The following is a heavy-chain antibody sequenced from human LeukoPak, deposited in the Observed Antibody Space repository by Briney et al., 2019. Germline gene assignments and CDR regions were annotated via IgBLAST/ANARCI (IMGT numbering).Heavy chain of an antibody. D-gene: IGHD3-10*01. CDR1: GFRFSDYY. V-gene: IGHV3-11*01. J-gene: IGHJ4*02. CDR3: AKCNSEDYYGSY. CDR2: INSVGTAM. Sequence: PGGSLRLSCAASGFRFSDYYMSWIRQAPGKGLECVSHINSVGTAMSYAESVKGRFTISRDNANNSLFLQMNSLRVEDTAVYYCAKCNSEDYYGSYWGQGTLVTVSS.